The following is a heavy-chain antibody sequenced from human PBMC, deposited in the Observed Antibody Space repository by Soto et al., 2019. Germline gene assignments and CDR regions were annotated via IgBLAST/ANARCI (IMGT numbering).Heavy chain of an antibody. V-gene: IGHV3-11*01. CDR1: GFTFSDYY. J-gene: IGHJ4*02. D-gene: IGHD1-1*01. CDR3: ARVSTGTTLIPYYFDY. Sequence: GGSLRLSCAASGFTFSDYYMSWIRQAPGKGLEWVSYISSSGSTIYYADSVKGRFTISRDNAKNSLYLQMNSLRAEDTAVYYCARVSTGTTLIPYYFDYWGQGTLVTVSS. CDR2: ISSSGSTI.